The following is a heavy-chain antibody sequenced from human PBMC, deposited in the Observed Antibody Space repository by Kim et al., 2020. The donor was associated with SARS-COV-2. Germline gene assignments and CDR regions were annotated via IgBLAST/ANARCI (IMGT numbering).Heavy chain of an antibody. CDR3: GRDNCDWGLQSGVHRGKN. V-gene: IGHV1-2*02. J-gene: IGHJ4*02. CDR1: GYRFTGCT. CDR2: IQPGSGAT. D-gene: IGHD2-21*01. Sequence: ASVKVSCKASGYRFTGCTIHWVRQAPGQGLEWMGWIQPGSGATHYSQRFQGRVTLTRETSISTAYMELNRLTVDDTATYFCGRDNCDWGLQSGVHRGKNWGQGTQVTVSS.